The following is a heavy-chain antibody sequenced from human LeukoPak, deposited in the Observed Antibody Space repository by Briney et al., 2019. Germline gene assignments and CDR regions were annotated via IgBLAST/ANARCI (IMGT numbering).Heavy chain of an antibody. Sequence: ASVKVSCKASGYTFTGYYMHWVRQAPGQGLEWMGWINPNSGGTNYAQKFQGRVTMTRDTSISTAYMELSRLRSEDTAVYYCARVGAAAGTLYFDYWCQGTLVTVSS. CDR1: GYTFTGYY. CDR2: INPNSGGT. CDR3: ARVGAAAGTLYFDY. V-gene: IGHV1-2*02. J-gene: IGHJ4*02. D-gene: IGHD6-13*01.